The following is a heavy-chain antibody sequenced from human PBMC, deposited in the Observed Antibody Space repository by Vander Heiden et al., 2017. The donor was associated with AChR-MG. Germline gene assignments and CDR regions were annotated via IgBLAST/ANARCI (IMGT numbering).Heavy chain of an antibody. V-gene: IGHV1-69*01. D-gene: IGHD3-9*01. CDR2: IIPIFGTA. J-gene: IGHJ5*02. Sequence: LEWMGGIIPIFGTANYAQKFQGRVTITADESTSTAYMELSSLRSEDTAVYYCARDKFNDILTGYYRGGWFDPWGQGTLVTVSS. CDR3: ARDKFNDILTGYYRGGWFDP.